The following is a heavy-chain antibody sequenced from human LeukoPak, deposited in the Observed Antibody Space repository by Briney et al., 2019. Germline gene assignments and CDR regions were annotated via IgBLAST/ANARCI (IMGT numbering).Heavy chain of an antibody. CDR1: GGSIRSSYYY. CDR2: IYYSGST. V-gene: IGHV4-31*03. CDR3: ARVTGSGYDYQIDY. J-gene: IGHJ4*02. Sequence: SETLSLTCTVSGGSIRSSYYYWGWIRQHPGKGLEWIGYIYYSGSTYYNPSLKSRVTISVDTSKNQFSLKLSSVTAADTAVYYCARVTGSGYDYQIDYWGQGTLVTVSS. D-gene: IGHD5-12*01.